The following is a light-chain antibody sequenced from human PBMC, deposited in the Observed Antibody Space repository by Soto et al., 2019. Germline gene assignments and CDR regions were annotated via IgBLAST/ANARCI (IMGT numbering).Light chain of an antibody. CDR3: QQYNSYWT. J-gene: IGKJ1*01. CDR2: KAS. V-gene: IGKV1-5*03. CDR1: QSISSW. Sequence: DTQMTQSPSTLSASLGDRVTITCRASQSISSWLAWYQQKPGKAPKILIYKASSLESGVPSRLSGSGSGTEFTLTISSLQPDDFATYYCQQYNSYWTFGQGTKVDIK.